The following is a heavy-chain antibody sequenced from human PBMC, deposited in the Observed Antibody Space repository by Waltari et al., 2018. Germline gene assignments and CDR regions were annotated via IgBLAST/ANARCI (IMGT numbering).Heavy chain of an antibody. D-gene: IGHD1-20*01. CDR1: GGTFSSYA. J-gene: IGHJ5*02. Sequence: QVQLVQSGAEVKKPGSSVKVSCKASGGTFSSYAISWVRQAPGQGLEWMGRIIPIFGTANYAQKFQGRVTITRNTSISTAYMELSSLRSEDTAVYYCARGSSYNWNRNWFDPWGQGTLVTVSS. V-gene: IGHV1-69*05. CDR3: ARGSSYNWNRNWFDP. CDR2: IIPIFGTA.